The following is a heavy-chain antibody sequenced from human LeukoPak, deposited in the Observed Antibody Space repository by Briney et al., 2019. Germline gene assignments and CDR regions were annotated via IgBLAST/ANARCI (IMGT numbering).Heavy chain of an antibody. CDR3: ARHAGGIAAAGTRPFDY. CDR2: IYYGGGT. CDR1: GASFSSSTYY. J-gene: IGHJ4*02. V-gene: IGHV4-39*01. D-gene: IGHD6-13*01. Sequence: SATLSLTCTVSGASFSSSTYYWGWIRQLPGKGLEWLGSIYYGGGTYYNPSLKSRVTMSVDTSKKQFSLKLSSVTAADTAVYYCARHAGGIAAAGTRPFDYWGQGTLVTVSS.